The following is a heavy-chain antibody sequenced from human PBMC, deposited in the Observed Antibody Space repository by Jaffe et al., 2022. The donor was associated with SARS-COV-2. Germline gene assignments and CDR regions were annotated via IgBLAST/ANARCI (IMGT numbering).Heavy chain of an antibody. J-gene: IGHJ3*02. V-gene: IGHV4-39*01. CDR1: GGSISSSSYY. CDR3: ARQPPPFVVVPAVVFADAFDI. Sequence: QLQLQESGPGLVKPSETLSLTCTVSGGSISSSSYYWGWIRQPPGKGLEWIGSIYYSGSTYYNPSLKSRVTISVDTSKNQFSLKLSSVTAADTAVYYCARQPPPFVVVPAVVFADAFDIWGQGTMVTVSS. CDR2: IYYSGST. D-gene: IGHD2-2*01.